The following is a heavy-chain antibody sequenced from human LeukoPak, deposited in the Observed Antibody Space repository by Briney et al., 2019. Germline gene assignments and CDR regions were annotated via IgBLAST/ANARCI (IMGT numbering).Heavy chain of an antibody. Sequence: SQTLSLTCAISGDSVSSKSAAWNWIRQTPSRGLEWLGRTYYRSKWYYEYAVSVKSRISINPDTSKSQFSLQLNSVTPEDTAVYYCARSGAYFDYWGQGTLVTVSS. CDR1: GDSVSSKSAA. J-gene: IGHJ4*02. CDR3: ARSGAYFDY. D-gene: IGHD3-10*01. CDR2: TYYRSKWYY. V-gene: IGHV6-1*01.